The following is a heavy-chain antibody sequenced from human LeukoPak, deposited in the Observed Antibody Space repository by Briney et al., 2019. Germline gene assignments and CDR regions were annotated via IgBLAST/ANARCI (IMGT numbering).Heavy chain of an antibody. Sequence: SGGSLRLSCAASGFTFSSYGMHWVRQAPGKGLEWVAFIRYDGSNKYYADSVKGRFTISRDNSKNTLYLQMNSLRAEDTAVYYRAKDTGDSSGYYSGEYYFDYWGQGTLVTVSS. V-gene: IGHV3-30*02. CDR3: AKDTGDSSGYYSGEYYFDY. J-gene: IGHJ4*02. CDR1: GFTFSSYG. D-gene: IGHD3-22*01. CDR2: IRYDGSNK.